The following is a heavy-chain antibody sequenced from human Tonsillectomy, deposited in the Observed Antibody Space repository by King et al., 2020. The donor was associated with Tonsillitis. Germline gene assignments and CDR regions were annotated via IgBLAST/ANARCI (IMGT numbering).Heavy chain of an antibody. V-gene: IGHV4-59*01. CDR1: GGSISSYY. Sequence: VQLQESGPGLVKPSETLSLTCTVSGGSISSYYWSWIRQPPGKGLEWIGYIYYSGSTNYNPSLESRVTISVDTSKNQFSLKLSSVTAADTAVYYCASVTSSSWYGDWFDPWGQGTLVTVSS. CDR3: ASVTSSSWYGDWFDP. D-gene: IGHD6-13*01. CDR2: IYYSGST. J-gene: IGHJ5*02.